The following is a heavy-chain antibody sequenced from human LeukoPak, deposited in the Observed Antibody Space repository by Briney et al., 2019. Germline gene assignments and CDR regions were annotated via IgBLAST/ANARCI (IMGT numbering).Heavy chain of an antibody. Sequence: PGGSLRLSCAASGFTFSSYTMSWVRQAPGKGLEWVSAISGSGGDTSYADSVKGRFTISRDNSKSTLYLQMNSLRAEDTAVYYCAKVGAEGYWGQGTLVTVSS. D-gene: IGHD1-26*01. CDR2: ISGSGGDT. J-gene: IGHJ4*02. CDR3: AKVGAEGY. V-gene: IGHV3-23*01. CDR1: GFTFSSYT.